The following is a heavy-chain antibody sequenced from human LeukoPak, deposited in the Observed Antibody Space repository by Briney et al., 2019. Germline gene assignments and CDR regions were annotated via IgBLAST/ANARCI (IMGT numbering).Heavy chain of an antibody. V-gene: IGHV4-59*01. CDR3: ARGYSSSWNWVDP. D-gene: IGHD6-13*01. J-gene: IGHJ5*02. CDR1: GGSISSYY. Sequence: SETLSLTCTVSGGSISSYYWSWIRQPPGKGLEWIGYIYYSGSTNYNPSLKSRVTISVDTSKNQFSLKLSSVTAADTAVYYCARGYSSSWNWVDPWGQGTLVTVSS. CDR2: IYYSGST.